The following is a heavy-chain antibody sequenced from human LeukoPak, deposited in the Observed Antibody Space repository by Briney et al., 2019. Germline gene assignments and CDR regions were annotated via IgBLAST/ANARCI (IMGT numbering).Heavy chain of an antibody. CDR1: GYTFTGYY. D-gene: IGHD1-7*01. J-gene: IGHJ4*02. Sequence: ASVKVSCTASGYTFTGYYMHWVRQAPGQGLEWMGWINPNSGGTNYAQKFQGRVTMTRDTSISTAYMELSRLRSDDTAVYYCARDLVGLELRDYWGQGTLVTVSS. CDR3: ARDLVGLELRDY. V-gene: IGHV1-2*02. CDR2: INPNSGGT.